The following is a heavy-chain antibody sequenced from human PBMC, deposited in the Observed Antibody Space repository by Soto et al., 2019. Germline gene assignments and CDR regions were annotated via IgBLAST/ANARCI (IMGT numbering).Heavy chain of an antibody. V-gene: IGHV2-5*02. CDR2: IDWDDDK. D-gene: IGHD2-2*01. CDR3: AHLLGGCSSTGWSPLRFEY. CDR1: GFSLSTSEVG. J-gene: IGHJ4*02. Sequence: ITLKESGPTLVKPTQPLTLTCIFSGFSLSTSEVGVGWIRQPPGKALEWLALIDWDDDKRYSPSLKTRLTITKDTSENQVVLTMTNMDPVDTATYYCAHLLGGCSSTGWSPLRFEYWGQGTLVTVST.